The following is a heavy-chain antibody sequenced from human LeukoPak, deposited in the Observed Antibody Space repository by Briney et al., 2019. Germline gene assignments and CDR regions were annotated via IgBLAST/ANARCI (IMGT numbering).Heavy chain of an antibody. V-gene: IGHV4-38-2*02. Sequence: PSETLSLTCTVSGYSISSGYYWGWIRQPPGKGLEWIGSIYHSGSTYYNPSLKSRVTISVDTSKNQFSLKLSSVTAADTAVYYCARIRRLVRGSLGSRYFDLWGRGTLVTVSS. CDR2: IYHSGST. CDR3: ARIRRLVRGSLGSRYFDL. D-gene: IGHD3-10*01. J-gene: IGHJ2*01. CDR1: GYSISSGYY.